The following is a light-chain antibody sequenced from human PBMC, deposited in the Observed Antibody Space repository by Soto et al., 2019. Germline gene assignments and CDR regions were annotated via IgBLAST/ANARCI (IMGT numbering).Light chain of an antibody. CDR3: GSWDSSLSAYV. CDR2: GNS. J-gene: IGLJ1*01. Sequence: QSVLTQPPSVSGAPGQRVTISCTGSSSNIGAGYDVHWYQQRPGTAPKLLISGNSNRPSGVPDRFSGSTSGTSASLAITGLQAEDEGDYYCGSWDSSLSAYVFGTGTKLTVL. V-gene: IGLV1-40*01. CDR1: SSNIGAGYD.